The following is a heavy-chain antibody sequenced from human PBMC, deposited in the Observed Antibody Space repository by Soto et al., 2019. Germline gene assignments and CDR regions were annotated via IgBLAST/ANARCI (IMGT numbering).Heavy chain of an antibody. CDR3: AKDGLTIVVVPAATYDY. D-gene: IGHD2-2*01. V-gene: IGHV3-23*01. CDR2: ISGSGGST. CDR1: GFTFSSYA. Sequence: GGSLRLSCAASGFTFSSYAMSWVRQAPGKGLEWVSAISGSGGSTYYADSVKGRFTISRDNSKNTLYLQMNSLRAEDRAVYNCAKDGLTIVVVPAATYDYWGQGTLVTVSS. J-gene: IGHJ4*02.